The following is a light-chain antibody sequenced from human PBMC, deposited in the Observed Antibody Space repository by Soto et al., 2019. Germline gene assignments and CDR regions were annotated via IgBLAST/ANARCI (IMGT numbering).Light chain of an antibody. CDR3: QQRINWPFT. CDR1: QSVSSY. CDR2: DAS. J-gene: IGKJ3*01. Sequence: EIVLTQSPATLSLSPGERATLSCRASQSVSSYLAWYQQKPGQAPRLLIYDASNRATGIRARFSGSESGTDFTLTISSLEPEDFAVYYCQQRINWPFTFGPGTKVDIK. V-gene: IGKV3-11*01.